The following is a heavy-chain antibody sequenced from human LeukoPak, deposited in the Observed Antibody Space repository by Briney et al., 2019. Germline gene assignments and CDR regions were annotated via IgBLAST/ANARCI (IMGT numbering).Heavy chain of an antibody. CDR3: ARVVIGDYVSRGNWFDT. D-gene: IGHD4-17*01. J-gene: IGHJ5*02. Sequence: KPSETLSLTCTVSGYSISSGYYWGWIRQPPGKGLEWIGSIYHSGSTYYNPSLKSRFTISVDTSKNQFSLKLSSVTAADTAVYYCARVVIGDYVSRGNWFDTWGQGTLVTVSS. CDR2: IYHSGST. CDR1: GYSISSGYY. V-gene: IGHV4-38-2*02.